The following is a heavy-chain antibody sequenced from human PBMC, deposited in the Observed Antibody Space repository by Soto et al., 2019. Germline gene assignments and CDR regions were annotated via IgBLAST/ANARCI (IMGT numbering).Heavy chain of an antibody. CDR2: IYYSGST. D-gene: IGHD3-10*01. CDR3: ARAARPTSTLYMVRGVRDP. V-gene: IGHV4-30-4*01. Sequence: PSETLSLTCTVSGGSISSGDYYWSWIRQPPGKGLEWMGYIYYSGSTYYNPSLKSRVTISVDTSKNQFSLKLSSVTAADTAVYYCARAARPTSTLYMVRGVRDPWGQGTLVTVSS. CDR1: GGSISSGDYY. J-gene: IGHJ5*02.